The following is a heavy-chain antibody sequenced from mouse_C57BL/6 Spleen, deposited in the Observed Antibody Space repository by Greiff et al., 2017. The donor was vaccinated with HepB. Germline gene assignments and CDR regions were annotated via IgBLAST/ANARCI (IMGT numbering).Heavy chain of an antibody. V-gene: IGHV5-17*01. CDR3: ARRSFGEFAY. CDR2: ISSGSSTI. J-gene: IGHJ3*01. Sequence: EVHLVESGGGLVKPGGSLKLSCAASGFTFSDYGMHWVRQAPEKGLEWVAYISSGSSTIYYADTVKGRFTISRDNAKNTLFLQMTSLRSEDTAMYYCARRSFGEFAYWGQGTLVTVSA. CDR1: GFTFSDYG.